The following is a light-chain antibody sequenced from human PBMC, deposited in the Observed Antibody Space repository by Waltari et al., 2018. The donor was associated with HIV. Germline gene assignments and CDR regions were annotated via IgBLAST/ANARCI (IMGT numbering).Light chain of an antibody. CDR3: SSFTISSTLD. V-gene: IGLV2-14*01. CDR1: SSDIGDYDF. J-gene: IGLJ1*01. CDR2: EVR. Sequence: QSALTQPASVSGSPGQSITISCTGSSSDIGDYDFVSWYQQHPGKAPKLIIFEVRNRPSGVSNRFSGSKSGNTASLTISGLQAEDEADYYCSSFTISSTLDFGTGTKVTVL.